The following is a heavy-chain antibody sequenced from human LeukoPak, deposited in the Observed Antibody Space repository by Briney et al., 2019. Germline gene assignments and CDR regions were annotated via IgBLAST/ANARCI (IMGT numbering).Heavy chain of an antibody. J-gene: IGHJ4*02. D-gene: IGHD4-23*01. Sequence: PGGSLRLSCAASGFTFSSYWIHWVRQAPGKGLVWVSRINSDGSTTSYADSVKGRFTISRDNAKNTLYLQMNSLRAEDTAVYYCARDDYGGRGEFDYWGQGTLVTVSS. CDR1: GFTFSSYW. V-gene: IGHV3-74*01. CDR2: INSDGSTT. CDR3: ARDDYGGRGEFDY.